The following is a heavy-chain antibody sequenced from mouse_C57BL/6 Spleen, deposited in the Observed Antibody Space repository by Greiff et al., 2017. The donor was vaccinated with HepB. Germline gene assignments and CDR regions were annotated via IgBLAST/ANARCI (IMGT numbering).Heavy chain of an antibody. J-gene: IGHJ3*01. CDR1: GFSLTSYV. V-gene: IGHV2-9*01. D-gene: IGHD2-4*01. CDR2: IWGGGST. Sequence: QVQLKESGPGLVAPSQSLSITCTVSGFSLTSYVVDWVRQPPGKGLEWRGVIWGGGSTNYNSALMSRLSISKDNSKSQVFLQMNSLQTDDTAMYYCAEHNDYDGAWFAYWGQGTLVTVSA. CDR3: AEHNDYDGAWFAY.